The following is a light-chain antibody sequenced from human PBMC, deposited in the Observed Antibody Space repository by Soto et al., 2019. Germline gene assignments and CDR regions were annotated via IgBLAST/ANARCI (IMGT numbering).Light chain of an antibody. J-gene: IGLJ1*01. CDR1: SSDVGGYNY. V-gene: IGLV2-11*01. CDR3: SSYAGSYTFV. Sequence: QSALTQPRSVSGSPGQSVTISCTGTSSDVGGYNYVSWYQQHPGKAPKLMIFDVTKRSTGVPDRISGSKSGNTASLTISGLQAEDEADYFCSSYAGSYTFVFGTGTKLTVL. CDR2: DVT.